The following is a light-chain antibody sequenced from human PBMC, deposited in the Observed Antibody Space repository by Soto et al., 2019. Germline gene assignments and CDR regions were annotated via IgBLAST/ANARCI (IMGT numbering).Light chain of an antibody. J-gene: IGKJ5*01. CDR2: AAS. Sequence: AIRMTHSPSSLSASTGERVTITCRASQGISSYLAWYQQKPGKAPKLLIYAASTLQSGVPSRFSGSGSGTDFTLTISCLQSEDFATYYCQQYYSYPPTFGQGTRLEIK. CDR1: QGISSY. CDR3: QQYYSYPPT. V-gene: IGKV1-8*01.